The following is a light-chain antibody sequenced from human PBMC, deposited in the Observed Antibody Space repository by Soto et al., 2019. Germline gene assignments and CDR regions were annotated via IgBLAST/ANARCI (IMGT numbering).Light chain of an antibody. CDR1: SSDVGGYNY. CDR2: EVS. CDR3: QVWDRSSDVV. J-gene: IGLJ2*01. V-gene: IGLV2-8*01. Sequence: QSALTQPPSASGSPGQSVTISCTGTSSDVGGYNYVSWYQQHPGKAPKLIIYEVSNRPSGVPDRFSGSKSGNTASLTVSGLQAEDEADYYCQVWDRSSDVVFGGGTKVTVL.